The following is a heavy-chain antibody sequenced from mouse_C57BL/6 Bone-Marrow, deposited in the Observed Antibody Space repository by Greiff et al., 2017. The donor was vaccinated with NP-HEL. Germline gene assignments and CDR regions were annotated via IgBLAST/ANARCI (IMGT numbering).Heavy chain of an antibody. CDR2: ISSGSSTI. CDR3: ARLTGTNFDY. V-gene: IGHV5-17*01. D-gene: IGHD4-1*01. Sequence: EVQLQESGGGLVKPGGSLKLSCAASGFTFSDYGMHWVRQAPEKGLEWVAYISSGSSTIYYADTVKGRFTISRDNAKNTLFLQMTSLRSEDTAMYYCARLTGTNFDYWGQGTTLTVSS. CDR1: GFTFSDYG. J-gene: IGHJ2*01.